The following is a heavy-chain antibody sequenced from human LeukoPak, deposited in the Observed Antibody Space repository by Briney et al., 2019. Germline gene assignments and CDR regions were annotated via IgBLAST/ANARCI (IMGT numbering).Heavy chain of an antibody. V-gene: IGHV3-11*01. D-gene: IGHD4-17*01. CDR3: ARDSTTRGGDAYYFDY. J-gene: IGHJ4*02. CDR2: ISSSGSTI. CDR1: GFTFSDYY. Sequence: GGSLRLSCAASGFTFSDYYMSWIRQAPGKGLEWVSYISSSGSTIYYADSVKGRFTISRDNAKNSQYLQMNSLRAEDTAVYYCARDSTTRGGDAYYFDYWGRGTLVTVSS.